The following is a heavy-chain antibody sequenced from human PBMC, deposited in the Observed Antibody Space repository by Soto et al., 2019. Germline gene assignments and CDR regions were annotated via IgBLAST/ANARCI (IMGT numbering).Heavy chain of an antibody. J-gene: IGHJ6*02. CDR2: TIPIFGTT. CDR1: GDTFKNYV. V-gene: IGHV1-69*01. Sequence: QVQLVQSGVEVKKPGSSVRVSCKASGDTFKNYVISWVRQAPGQGLEWMGGTIPIFGTTYYAQKLQGRLTITTDESTTTAYMEVSRLTSEDTAVYYCVAELDFGKLSVVWGQGTTVIVSS. D-gene: IGHD3-10*01. CDR3: VAELDFGKLSVV.